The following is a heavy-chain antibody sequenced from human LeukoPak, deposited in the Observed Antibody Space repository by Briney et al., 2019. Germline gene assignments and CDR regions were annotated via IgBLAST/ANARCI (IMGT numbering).Heavy chain of an antibody. J-gene: IGHJ6*02. Sequence: NPSEALSLTCAVYGGSFSGYYWSWIRQPPGKGLEWIGEINHSGSTNYNPSLKSRVTISVDTSKNQFSLKLSSVTAADTAVYYCARDARGAGTFFGSRYYYYGMDVWGQGTTVTVSS. V-gene: IGHV4-34*01. D-gene: IGHD6-19*01. CDR3: ARDARGAGTFFGSRYYYYGMDV. CDR1: GGSFSGYY. CDR2: INHSGST.